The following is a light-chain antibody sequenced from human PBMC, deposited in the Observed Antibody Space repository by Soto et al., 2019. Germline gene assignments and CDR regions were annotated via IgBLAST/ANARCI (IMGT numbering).Light chain of an antibody. CDR2: GVS. CDR1: QSVSSSS. V-gene: IGKV3D-20*02. Sequence: EIVLTQSPGTLSLSPGDSATLSCRASQSVSSSSLAWYQQKPGQAPRLLFFGVSNRAAGVPDRFGGSGSGTDFTLTISRLGPEDFAVYYCQQRSNWPITFGQGTRMEIK. CDR3: QQRSNWPIT. J-gene: IGKJ5*01.